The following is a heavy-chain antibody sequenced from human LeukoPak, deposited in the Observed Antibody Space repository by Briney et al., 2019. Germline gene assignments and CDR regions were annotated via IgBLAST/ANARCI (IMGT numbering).Heavy chain of an antibody. CDR3: ARDPVPYSSGRYNWFDP. J-gene: IGHJ5*02. Sequence: GGSLRLSCAASGFTFSSYAMHWVRQAPGKGLEYVSAISSNGGRTYYANSVKGRFTISRDNSKNTLYLQMGSLRAEDMAVYYCARDPVPYSSGRYNWFDPWGQGTLVTVSS. V-gene: IGHV3-64*01. CDR2: ISSNGGRT. CDR1: GFTFSSYA. D-gene: IGHD6-19*01.